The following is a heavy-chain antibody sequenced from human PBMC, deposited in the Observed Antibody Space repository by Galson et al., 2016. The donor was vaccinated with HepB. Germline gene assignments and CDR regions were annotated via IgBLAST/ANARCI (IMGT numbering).Heavy chain of an antibody. CDR1: GGSMSTYY. V-gene: IGHV4-59*01. CDR2: IYYSGST. Sequence: SETLSLTCTVSGGSMSTYYWSWIRQPPGKGPEWIGYIYYSGSTNCNPSLKSRVAISVDTSKNQFSLKLSSVTAADTAVYFCARSALDYDISAGYYRPLAMDVWGQGTTVTVS. D-gene: IGHD3-9*01. CDR3: ARSALDYDISAGYYRPLAMDV. J-gene: IGHJ6*02.